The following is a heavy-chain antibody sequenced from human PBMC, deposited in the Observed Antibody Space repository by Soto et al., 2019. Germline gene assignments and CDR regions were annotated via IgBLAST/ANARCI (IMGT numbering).Heavy chain of an antibody. D-gene: IGHD5-18*01. J-gene: IGHJ4*02. CDR1: GFTFSSYG. CDR3: VKVRDNYGSDC. CDR2: ISSSGYST. V-gene: IGHV3-23*01. Sequence: EMQVLESGAGLVQPGESLRLSCAGSGFTFSSYGMSWVRQAPGKGLEWVSSISSSGYSTYYADSVKGRFTISRDNPKNTLYLQMNSLRAEDTAVYYCVKVRDNYGSDCWGRVTLVTVSS.